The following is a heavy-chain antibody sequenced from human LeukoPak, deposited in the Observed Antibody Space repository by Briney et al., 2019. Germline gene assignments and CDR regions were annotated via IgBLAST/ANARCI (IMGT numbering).Heavy chain of an antibody. D-gene: IGHD3-16*01. Sequence: PSETLSLTCTVSGGSISSGGYYWSWIRQHPGKGLEWIGYIYYSGSTYYNPSLKSRVTISVDTSKNQFSLKLSSVTAADTAVYYCARVGVMAPRYYYYYYMDVWGKGTTVTVSS. CDR3: ARVGVMAPRYYYYYYMDV. CDR1: GGSISSGGYY. J-gene: IGHJ6*03. V-gene: IGHV4-31*03. CDR2: IYYSGST.